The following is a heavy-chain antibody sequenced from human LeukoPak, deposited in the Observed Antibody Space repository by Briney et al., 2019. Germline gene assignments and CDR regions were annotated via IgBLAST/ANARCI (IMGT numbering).Heavy chain of an antibody. V-gene: IGHV3-48*04. CDR2: ISSSSSTI. CDR3: ARCRLKLTAGWFDP. CDR1: GFTFSTYA. D-gene: IGHD6-13*01. J-gene: IGHJ5*02. Sequence: GGSLRLSCAASGFTFSTYAMSWVRQAPGKGLEGVSYISSSSSTIYYAASVKGRFTISRDNAKKSLYLQMNSLRPEDTAVCYCARCRLKLTAGWFDPWGQGTLVTVSS.